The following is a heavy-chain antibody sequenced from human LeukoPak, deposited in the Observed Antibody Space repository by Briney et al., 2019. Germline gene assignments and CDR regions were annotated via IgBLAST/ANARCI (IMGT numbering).Heavy chain of an antibody. D-gene: IGHD3-22*01. CDR2: IIPILGIA. Sequence: SVKVFSKASGGTFSSYTISWVRQAPGQGLEWMGRIIPILGIANYAQKFQGRVTITADKSTSTAYMGLSSLRSEDTAVYYCLHPSSGPSAVDYWGQGTLVTVSS. V-gene: IGHV1-69*02. CDR1: GGTFSSYT. J-gene: IGHJ4*02. CDR3: LHPSSGPSAVDY.